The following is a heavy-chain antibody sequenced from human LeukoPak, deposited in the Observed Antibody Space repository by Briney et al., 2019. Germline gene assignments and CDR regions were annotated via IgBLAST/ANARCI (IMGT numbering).Heavy chain of an antibody. V-gene: IGHV1-58*02. CDR1: GFTFTSSA. CDR3: AAAYSSGWYGTLDY. CDR2: IVVGSGNT. J-gene: IGHJ4*02. D-gene: IGHD6-19*01. Sequence: GTSVKVSCKASGFTFTSSAMQWVRQARGQRLEWIGWIVVGSGNTNYAQKFQERDTITRDMSTSTAYMELSSLRSEDTAVYYCAAAYSSGWYGTLDYWGQGTLVTVSS.